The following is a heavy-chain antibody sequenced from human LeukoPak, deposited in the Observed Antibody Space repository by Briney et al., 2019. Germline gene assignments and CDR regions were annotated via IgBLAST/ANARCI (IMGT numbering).Heavy chain of an antibody. CDR2: VRYDGSNK. D-gene: IGHD3-10*01. V-gene: IGHV3-30*02. CDR3: AKPGSGSYYNLPYFDY. J-gene: IGHJ4*02. CDR1: GFTFSSCG. Sequence: PGGSLRLSCVASGFTFSSCGMHWVRQAPGKGLEWVAFVRYDGSNKYYADSVKGRFTISRDNSKNTLYLQMNSLRAEDTAVYYCAKPGSGSYYNLPYFDYWGQGTLVTVSS.